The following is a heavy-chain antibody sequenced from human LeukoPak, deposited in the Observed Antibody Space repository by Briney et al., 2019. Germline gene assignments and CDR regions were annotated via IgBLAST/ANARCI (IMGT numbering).Heavy chain of an antibody. CDR1: GGSISSGGYY. J-gene: IGHJ4*02. D-gene: IGHD3-3*01. Sequence: PSETLSLTCTVSGGSISSGGYYWSWIRQHPGKGLEWIGYIYYSGSTYYNPSLKSRVTISVDTSKNQFSLKLSSVTAADTAVYYCARGRKDFWSVRGVFDYWGQGTLVTVSS. CDR3: ARGRKDFWSVRGVFDY. CDR2: IYYSGST. V-gene: IGHV4-31*03.